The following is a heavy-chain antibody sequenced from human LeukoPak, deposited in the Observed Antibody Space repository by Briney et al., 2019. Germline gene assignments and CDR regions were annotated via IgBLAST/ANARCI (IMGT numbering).Heavy chain of an antibody. CDR1: GGSFSGYY. V-gene: IGHV4-34*01. CDR2: INHSGST. J-gene: IGHJ4*02. Sequence: PSETLSLTCAVYGGSFSGYYWSWIRQPPGKGLEWIGEINHSGSTNYNPSLKSRVTISVDTSKNPFSLKLSSVTAADTAVYYCASTRSSSSLYFDYWGQGTLVTVSS. CDR3: ASTRSSSSLYFDY. D-gene: IGHD6-6*01.